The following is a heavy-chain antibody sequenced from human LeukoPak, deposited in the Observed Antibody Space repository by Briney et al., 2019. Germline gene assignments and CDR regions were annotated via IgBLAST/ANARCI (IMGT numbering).Heavy chain of an antibody. D-gene: IGHD3-22*01. V-gene: IGHV1-8*03. CDR1: GFTFTSYD. CDR2: MNPNSGNT. CDR3: ARGLNYYDSSGYYY. Sequence: ASVKVSCKASGFTFTSYDINWVRQATGQGLEWMGWMNPNSGNTGYAQKFQGRVTITADESTSTAYMELSSLRSEDTAVYYCARGLNYYDSSGYYYWGQGTLVTVSS. J-gene: IGHJ4*02.